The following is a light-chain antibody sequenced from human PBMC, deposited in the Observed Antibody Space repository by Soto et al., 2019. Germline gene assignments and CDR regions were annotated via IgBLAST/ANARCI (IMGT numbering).Light chain of an antibody. Sequence: DSQLTRSPSTLSASVGDRVTIPCRASQNIYNQLAWYQQKPGKAPKLLIYDVSTLESGVPSRFSGSGSGTEFTLTISSLQPDDFATYYCQQYNSYWKMFGQGTKVDIK. V-gene: IGKV1-5*01. CDR2: DVS. CDR1: QNIYNQ. CDR3: QQYNSYWKM. J-gene: IGKJ1*01.